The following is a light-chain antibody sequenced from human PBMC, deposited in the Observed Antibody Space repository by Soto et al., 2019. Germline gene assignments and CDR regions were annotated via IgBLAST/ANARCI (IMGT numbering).Light chain of an antibody. V-gene: IGKV3-20*01. CDR1: QSVRNNY. CDR3: RRYVGSSRT. CDR2: ETY. J-gene: IGKJ1*01. Sequence: IVLTQSPDTLSLSPGERVTLSCRASQSVRNNYLAWYQQKPGQAPRLLIYETYRRATGIPDRFSGSGSGIDFTLTISRLEPEDFAVYLCRRYVGSSRTFGIGTKVAIK.